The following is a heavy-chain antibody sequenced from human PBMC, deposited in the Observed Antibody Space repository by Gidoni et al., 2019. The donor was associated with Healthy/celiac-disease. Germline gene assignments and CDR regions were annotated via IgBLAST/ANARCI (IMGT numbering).Heavy chain of an antibody. Sequence: QVQLQQWGAGLLKPSETLSLTCAVYGGSFSGYYWSWIRQPPGKGLEWIGEINHSGSTNYNPSLKSRVTISVDTSKNQFSLKLSSVTAADTAVYYCARIAYGDRRRIQHWGQGTLVTVSS. CDR1: GGSFSGYY. CDR2: INHSGST. V-gene: IGHV4-34*01. J-gene: IGHJ1*01. D-gene: IGHD4-17*01. CDR3: ARIAYGDRRRIQH.